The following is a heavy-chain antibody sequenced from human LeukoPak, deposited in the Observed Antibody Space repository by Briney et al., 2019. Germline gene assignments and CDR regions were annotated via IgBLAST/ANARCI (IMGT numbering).Heavy chain of an antibody. J-gene: IGHJ4*02. CDR1: GYSFTSYW. CDR3: ARLTKYCSGATCYQKYYFDY. V-gene: IGHV5-51*01. D-gene: IGHD2-15*01. Sequence: GESLKISCKGSGYSFTSYWIGWVRQMSGKGLAWMGIIYPGDSDTRYSPSFQGQVTISADKSISTAYLQWSSLKASDTAMYYCARLTKYCSGATCYQKYYFDYWGQGTLVTVSS. CDR2: IYPGDSDT.